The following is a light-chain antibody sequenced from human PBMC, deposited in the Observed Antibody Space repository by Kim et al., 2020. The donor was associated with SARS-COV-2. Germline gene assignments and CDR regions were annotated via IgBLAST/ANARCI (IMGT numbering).Light chain of an antibody. CDR2: GAS. Sequence: LSPGERATLYCRASQSVSSNSLAWYQQKPGQAPRLLIYGASSRATGIPDRFSGSGYGTDFTLTISRLETEDFAVYYCQQYGTSPYTFGRGNKLEI. V-gene: IGKV3-20*01. CDR3: QQYGTSPYT. CDR1: QSVSSNS. J-gene: IGKJ2*01.